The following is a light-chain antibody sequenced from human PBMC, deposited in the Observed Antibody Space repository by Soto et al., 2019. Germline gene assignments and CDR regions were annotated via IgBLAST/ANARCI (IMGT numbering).Light chain of an antibody. CDR2: DAS. Sequence: EIVLTQSPATLSLSPGERATLSCRASQSVSSYLAWYQQKPGQAPRLLIYDASNRATGIPARFSGSGSGTDFTLTIRSLEHEDFAVYFCQQRSNWSYTFGQGTKLEIK. CDR1: QSVSSY. J-gene: IGKJ2*01. V-gene: IGKV3-11*01. CDR3: QQRSNWSYT.